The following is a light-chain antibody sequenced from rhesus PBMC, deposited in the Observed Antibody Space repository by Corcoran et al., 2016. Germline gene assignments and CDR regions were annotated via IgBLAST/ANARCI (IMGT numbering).Light chain of an antibody. J-gene: IGKJ4*01. CDR2: GAS. CDR3: LQHSTWPLT. Sequence: EIVMTQSPATLSLSPGERATLSCRASQSVSSSLAWYQQKPGQAPRLPIFGASSRAPGIPDRFSGRGSGTAFTLPITSREPVDVAVYYCLQHSTWPLTFGGGTKVELK. V-gene: IGKV3-24*01. CDR1: QSVSSS.